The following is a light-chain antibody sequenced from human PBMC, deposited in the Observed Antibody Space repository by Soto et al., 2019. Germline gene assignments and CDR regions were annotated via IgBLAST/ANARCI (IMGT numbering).Light chain of an antibody. V-gene: IGLV2-8*01. Sequence: ALAQPPSASGSPGQSVTISCTGTSSDVGGYNYVSWYQQHPGKAPKLMIYDVSKRPSGVPDRFSGSKSGNTASLTVSGLQAEDEADYYCSSYVGSNNFVFGTGTKVTVL. CDR2: DVS. CDR3: SSYVGSNNFV. CDR1: SSDVGGYNY. J-gene: IGLJ1*01.